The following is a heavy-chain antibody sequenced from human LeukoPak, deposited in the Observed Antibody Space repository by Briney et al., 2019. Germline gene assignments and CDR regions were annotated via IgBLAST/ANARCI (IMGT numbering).Heavy chain of an antibody. D-gene: IGHD6-13*01. CDR3: ARDRGERDSSWSLPAHGFDI. J-gene: IGHJ3*02. Sequence: SVKVSCKASGGTFNSYAINWVRQAPGQGLEWMGRIFPIFDTANYAQKFQGRVTVTTDESTNTAYMELSSLRPEDTAMYYCARDRGERDSSWSLPAHGFDIWGQGTMVTVSS. CDR1: GGTFNSYA. CDR2: IFPIFDTA. V-gene: IGHV1-69*05.